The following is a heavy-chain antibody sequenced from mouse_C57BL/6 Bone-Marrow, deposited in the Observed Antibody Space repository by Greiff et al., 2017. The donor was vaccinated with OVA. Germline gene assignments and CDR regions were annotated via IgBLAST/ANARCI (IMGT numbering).Heavy chain of an antibody. CDR1: GYAFSSYW. CDR3: ARSYDYDDYFDY. Sequence: QVQLQQSGAELVKPGASVKISCKASGYAFSSYWMNWVKQRPGKGLEWIGQIYPGDGDTNYNGKFKGKATLTADKSSSTAYMQLSSLTSEDSAVYFCARSYDYDDYFDYWGQGTTLTVSS. V-gene: IGHV1-80*01. J-gene: IGHJ2*01. D-gene: IGHD2-4*01. CDR2: IYPGDGDT.